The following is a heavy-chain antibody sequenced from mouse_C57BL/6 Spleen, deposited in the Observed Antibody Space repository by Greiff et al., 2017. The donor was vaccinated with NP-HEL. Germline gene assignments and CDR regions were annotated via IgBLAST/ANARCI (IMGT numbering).Heavy chain of an antibody. D-gene: IGHD1-1*01. CDR2: INPNNGGT. V-gene: IGHV1-26*01. CDR1: GYTFTDYY. J-gene: IGHJ3*01. CDR3: APLYGAY. Sequence: EVQLQQSGPELVKPGASVKISCKASGYTFTDYYMNWVKQSHGKSLEWIGDINPNNGGTSYNQKFKGKATLTVDKSSSTAYMELRSLTSEDSAVYYCAPLYGAYWGQGTLVTVSA.